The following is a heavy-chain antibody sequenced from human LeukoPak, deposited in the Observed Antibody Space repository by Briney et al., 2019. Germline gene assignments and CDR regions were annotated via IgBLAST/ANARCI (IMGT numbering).Heavy chain of an antibody. CDR1: GYALTSFD. CDR3: ARGRGGSYGYVFDI. D-gene: IGHD1-26*01. CDR2: LNPNSGHT. V-gene: IGHV1-8*01. J-gene: IGHJ3*02. Sequence: GASVKVSCKASGYALTSFDINWVRQATGQGLEWMGWLNPNSGHTAYAQKFQGRVTLTRSTSISTAYMELSSLKFEDTAVYYCARGRGGSYGYVFDIWGQGTMVTVSS.